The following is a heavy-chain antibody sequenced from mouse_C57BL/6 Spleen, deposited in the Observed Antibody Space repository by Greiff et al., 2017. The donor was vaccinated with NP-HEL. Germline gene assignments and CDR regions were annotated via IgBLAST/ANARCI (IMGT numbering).Heavy chain of an antibody. CDR3: ARLYDYHFDY. D-gene: IGHD2-4*01. J-gene: IGHJ2*01. Sequence: VQLQQSGAELARPGASVKLSCKASGYTFTSYGISWVKQRTGQGLEWIGEIYPRSGNTYYNEKFKGKATLTADKSSSTAYMELRSLTSEDSAVYFCARLYDYHFDYWGQGTTLTVSS. V-gene: IGHV1-81*01. CDR2: IYPRSGNT. CDR1: GYTFTSYG.